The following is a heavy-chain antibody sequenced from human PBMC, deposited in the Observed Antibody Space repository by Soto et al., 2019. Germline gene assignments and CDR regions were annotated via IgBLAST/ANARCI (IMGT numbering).Heavy chain of an antibody. CDR3: ARDDDIVVLVAANGMDV. V-gene: IGHV3-33*01. D-gene: IGHD2-15*01. CDR2: IWYDGSNK. Sequence: QVQLVESGGGVVQPGRSLRLSCAASGFTFSSYGMHWVRQAPGKGLEWVAVIWYDGSNKYYADSVKGRFTISRDNSKNTLYLQMNSLRAEDTAVYYCARDDDIVVLVAANGMDVWGQGTTVTVSS. J-gene: IGHJ6*02. CDR1: GFTFSSYG.